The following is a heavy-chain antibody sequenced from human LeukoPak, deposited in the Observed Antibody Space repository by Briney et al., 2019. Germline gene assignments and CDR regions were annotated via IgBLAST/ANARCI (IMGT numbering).Heavy chain of an antibody. Sequence: GGSLRLSCAASGFTFSSYGMNWVRQAPGKGLEWVSGITGRGENIYYAGSVKGRFTISRDNSKNTLYLQMNSLRAEDTAVYYCAKDRRLAAFDYGGQGTLVTVSS. CDR2: ITGRGENI. D-gene: IGHD6-25*01. V-gene: IGHV3-23*01. CDR1: GFTFSSYG. J-gene: IGHJ4*02. CDR3: AKDRRLAAFDY.